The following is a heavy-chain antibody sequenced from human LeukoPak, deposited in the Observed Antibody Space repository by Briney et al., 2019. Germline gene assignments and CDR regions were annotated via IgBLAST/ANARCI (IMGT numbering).Heavy chain of an antibody. V-gene: IGHV3-48*01. CDR1: GFTFSSYT. CDR2: IGTSSTTI. CDR3: ARFLTYRDYVFDI. Sequence: GGSLRLSCAASGFTFSSYTMNWVRQPPGKGLEWVSNIGTSSTTIYYADSVKGRFTISRDNAENSLYLQMNSLRAEDTAVYYCARFLTYRDYVFDIWGQGTTVTVSS. D-gene: IGHD5-24*01. J-gene: IGHJ3*02.